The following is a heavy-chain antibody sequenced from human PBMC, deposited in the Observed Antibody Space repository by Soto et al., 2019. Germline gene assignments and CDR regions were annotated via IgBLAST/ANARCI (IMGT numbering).Heavy chain of an antibody. J-gene: IGHJ5*02. Sequence: QVQLVESGGGLVKPGGSLRLSCVASNFTFSDYYMTWIRQAPGKGLEWVAWISFSGSTDYVDYMKGRCTISRDNTKQSLSLQRNSLRVDDTAIYFCARRSSTSYPLDLWGQGTLVKVSS. CDR3: ARRSSTSYPLDL. D-gene: IGHD2-2*01. CDR1: NFTFSDYY. CDR2: ISFSGST. V-gene: IGHV3-11*01.